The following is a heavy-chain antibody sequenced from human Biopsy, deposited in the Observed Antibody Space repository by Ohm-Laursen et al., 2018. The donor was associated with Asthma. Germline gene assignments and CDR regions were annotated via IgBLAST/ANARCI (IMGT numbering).Heavy chain of an antibody. CDR3: AKDVFPGWELRRGPDY. J-gene: IGHJ4*02. V-gene: IGHV3-30*18. Sequence: SLRLSCAASGFTFSSYSMHWVRQAPGKGLDWVAVISFDGTNRNYTDSVKGRFTISRDNSRNTLHLQMNSLRAEDTAVYYCAKDVFPGWELRRGPDYWGQGTLVTVSS. D-gene: IGHD1-26*01. CDR1: GFTFSSYS. CDR2: ISFDGTNR.